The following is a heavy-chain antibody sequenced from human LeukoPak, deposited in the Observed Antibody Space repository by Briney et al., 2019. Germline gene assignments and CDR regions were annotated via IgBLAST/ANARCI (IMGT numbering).Heavy chain of an antibody. CDR3: ASPGVVGATDDAFDI. V-gene: IGHV1-2*02. CDR2: INPNTGGT. D-gene: IGHD1-26*01. J-gene: IGHJ3*02. CDR1: EYTFTGYY. Sequence: ASVKVSCKASEYTFTGYYMHWVRQAPGQGLEWMGWINPNTGGTNYAQKFQGRVTMTRDTSISTAYMKLSRLRSDDTAVYYCASPGVVGATDDAFDIWGQGTMVTVSS.